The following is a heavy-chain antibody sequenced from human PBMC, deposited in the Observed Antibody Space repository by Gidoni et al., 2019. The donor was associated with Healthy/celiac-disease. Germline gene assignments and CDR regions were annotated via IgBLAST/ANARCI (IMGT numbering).Heavy chain of an antibody. V-gene: IGHV3-66*02. D-gene: IGHD6-19*01. CDR1: GFTVSSNY. Sequence: EVQLVESGGGLVQPGGSLRLSCAASGFTVSSNYMSWVRQAPGKGLEWVSVMYSGGSTYYADSVKGRFTISRDNSKNTLYLQMNSLRAEDTAVYYCARDRVGAVAGSWGQGTLVTVSS. J-gene: IGHJ4*02. CDR2: MYSGGST. CDR3: ARDRVGAVAGS.